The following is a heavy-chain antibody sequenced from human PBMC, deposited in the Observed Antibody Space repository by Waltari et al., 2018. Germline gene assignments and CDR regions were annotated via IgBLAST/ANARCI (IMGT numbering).Heavy chain of an antibody. CDR2: IIPIFGTA. D-gene: IGHD3-22*01. J-gene: IGHJ4*02. V-gene: IGHV1-69*05. CDR1: GGTFSSYA. CDR3: ARQQRSGYYLIFGYYFDY. Sequence: QVQLVQSGAEVKKPGSSVKVSCKDSGGTFSSYAISWVRQAPGQGLEWMGGIIPIFGTANDAQKFQGRVTITTDESTSTAYMELSSLRSEDTAVYYCARQQRSGYYLIFGYYFDYWGQGTLVTVSS.